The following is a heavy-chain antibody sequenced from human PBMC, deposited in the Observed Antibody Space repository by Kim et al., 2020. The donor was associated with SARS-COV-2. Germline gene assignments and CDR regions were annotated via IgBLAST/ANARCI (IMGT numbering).Heavy chain of an antibody. J-gene: IGHJ4*02. CDR2: INAGNGNT. CDR3: ARSSTYSGYDEYYYDSSGYVLDY. CDR1: GYTFTSYA. V-gene: IGHV1-3*01. Sequence: ASVKVSCKASGYTFTSYAMHWVRQAPGQRLEWMGWINAGNGNTKYSQKFQGRVTITRDTSASTAYMELSSLRSEDTAVYYCARSSTYSGYDEYYYDSSGYVLDYWGQGTLVTVSS. D-gene: IGHD3-22*01.